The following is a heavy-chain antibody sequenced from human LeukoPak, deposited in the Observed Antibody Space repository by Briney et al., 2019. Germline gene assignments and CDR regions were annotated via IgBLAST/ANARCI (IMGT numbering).Heavy chain of an antibody. V-gene: IGHV3-30-3*01. CDR3: ARGGNGFDP. Sequence: GGSLRLSCAASGFTFSSYAMHWVRQAPGKGLEWVAVISYDGSNKYYADSVKDRFTISRDNSKNTLYLQMNSLRAEDTAVYYCARGGNGFDPWGQGTLVTVSS. CDR2: ISYDGSNK. J-gene: IGHJ5*02. D-gene: IGHD3-10*01. CDR1: GFTFSSYA.